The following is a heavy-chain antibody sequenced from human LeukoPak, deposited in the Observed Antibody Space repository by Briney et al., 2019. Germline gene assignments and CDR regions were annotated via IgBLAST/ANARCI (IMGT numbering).Heavy chain of an antibody. CDR3: ARGGPDYGGNSLDY. J-gene: IGHJ4*02. CDR1: GGTFSSYA. CDR2: IIPIFGTA. V-gene: IGHV1-69*05. D-gene: IGHD4-23*01. Sequence: SVKVSCKASGGTFSSYAISWVRQAPGQGLEWMGGIIPIFGTANYAQKFQGRVTITTDESTSTAYMELSSLRSEDTAVYYCARGGPDYGGNSLDYWGQGTLVTVSS.